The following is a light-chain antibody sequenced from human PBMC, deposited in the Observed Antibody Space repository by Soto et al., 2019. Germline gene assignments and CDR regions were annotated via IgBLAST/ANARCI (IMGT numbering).Light chain of an antibody. V-gene: IGKV3-20*01. CDR1: QSISSSY. Sequence: EIVLTQSPGTLSLSPGERATLACRASQSISSSYLAWYQQKPGQAPRLLIYGASSRATGIPDRFSGSGSGTGFTLTISRLEPEDFAVYYCQFFGSSRYTFGQGTKLEIK. J-gene: IGKJ2*01. CDR2: GAS. CDR3: QFFGSSRYT.